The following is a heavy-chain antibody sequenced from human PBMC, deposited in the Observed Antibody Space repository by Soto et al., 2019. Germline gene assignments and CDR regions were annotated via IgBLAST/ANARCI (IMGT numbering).Heavy chain of an antibody. Sequence: GGSRRLSCAASGFSFSTYGMPWVRQAPGKGLEWVAFISNDGSNKYYADSVKGRFTISRDNSKNTLYLQMNSLRAEDTAVYYCARKDSSGTDYWGQGTLVTVSS. D-gene: IGHD1-1*01. V-gene: IGHV3-30*03. CDR2: ISNDGSNK. J-gene: IGHJ4*02. CDR1: GFSFSTYG. CDR3: ARKDSSGTDY.